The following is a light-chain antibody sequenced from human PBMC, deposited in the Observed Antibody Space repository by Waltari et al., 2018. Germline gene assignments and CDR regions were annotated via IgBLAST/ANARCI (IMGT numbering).Light chain of an antibody. Sequence: DIQMTQSPSSLSASIGDTITVTCRASQNIRTYLTWYQQKPAKAPKLLIFGASSLSRGVPSRFSGSASGTEFTLTITNLQPDDFATYFCQQSFSSPWTFGQGTTV. CDR2: GAS. CDR3: QQSFSSPWT. CDR1: QNIRTY. J-gene: IGKJ1*01. V-gene: IGKV1-39*01.